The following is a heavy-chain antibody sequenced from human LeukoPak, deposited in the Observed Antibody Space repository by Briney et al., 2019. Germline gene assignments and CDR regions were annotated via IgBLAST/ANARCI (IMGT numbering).Heavy chain of an antibody. CDR3: AKDVGFGSSWYGFDY. CDR2: ISGSGGST. Sequence: GGSLRLSCAASGFTFSSYAMSWVRQAPGKGLGWVSAISGSGGSTYYAASVKGRFTISRDNSKNTLYLQMNSLRAEDTAVYYCAKDVGFGSSWYGFDYWGQGTLVTVSS. D-gene: IGHD6-13*01. CDR1: GFTFSSYA. J-gene: IGHJ4*02. V-gene: IGHV3-23*01.